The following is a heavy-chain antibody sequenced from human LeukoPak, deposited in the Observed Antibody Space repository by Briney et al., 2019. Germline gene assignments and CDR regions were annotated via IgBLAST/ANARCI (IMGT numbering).Heavy chain of an antibody. Sequence: PGGSLRLSCAASGSTFSTYGMHWVRQAPGKGLEWVAVIWYDGSNKYYADSVKGRFTISRDNSKNTLYLQMNSLRAEDTAVYYCARGVSQWLVQRRWGDYWGQGTLVTVSS. CDR1: GSTFSTYG. CDR2: IWYDGSNK. CDR3: ARGVSQWLVQRRWGDY. D-gene: IGHD6-19*01. J-gene: IGHJ4*02. V-gene: IGHV3-33*01.